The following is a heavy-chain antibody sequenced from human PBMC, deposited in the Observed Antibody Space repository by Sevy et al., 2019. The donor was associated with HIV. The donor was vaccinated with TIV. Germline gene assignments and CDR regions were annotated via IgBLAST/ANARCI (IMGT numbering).Heavy chain of an antibody. D-gene: IGHD3-22*01. V-gene: IGHV1-24*01. CDR1: GYTLTKLA. CDR2: FDPEDDET. J-gene: IGHJ4*02. CDR3: ATTKDYYESSGSPFDS. Sequence: ASVKVSGRVSGYTLTKLAMHWVRQAPGKGLEWMGSFDPEDDETIYAQKFQGRVMMTEDTSTDTAYMELSSLRSEDTAVYYCATTKDYYESSGSPFDSWGQGTLVTVSS.